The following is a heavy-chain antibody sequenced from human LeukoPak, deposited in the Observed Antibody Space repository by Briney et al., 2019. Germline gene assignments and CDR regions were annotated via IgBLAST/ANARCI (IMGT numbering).Heavy chain of an antibody. J-gene: IGHJ4*02. Sequence: GGSLRLSCAASGFTFTNYGMSWVRQAPGKGLEWVAVISNDGSKKKYGDSVKGRFTISRDNSKNTLYLQMNSLRVDDTAVYYCAKELMMGATYFDYWGQGTLVIVSS. CDR3: AKELMMGATYFDY. CDR2: ISNDGSKK. V-gene: IGHV3-30*18. CDR1: GFTFTNYG. D-gene: IGHD1-26*01.